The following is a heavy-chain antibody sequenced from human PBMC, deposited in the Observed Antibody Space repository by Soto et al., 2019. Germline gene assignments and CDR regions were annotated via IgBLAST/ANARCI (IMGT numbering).Heavy chain of an antibody. Sequence: PGGSLRLSCEASGFTFSDYYMRWIRQVPGRGLECLSYVSSDGGFTHYADFVQGRFTISRDNTKNSLFLEMKGLRAEDTALYFCARDPMGRGVPLDYWGPGTLVTVSS. D-gene: IGHD3-10*01. CDR2: VSSDGGFT. V-gene: IGHV3-11*06. CDR1: GFTFSDYY. CDR3: ARDPMGRGVPLDY. J-gene: IGHJ4*02.